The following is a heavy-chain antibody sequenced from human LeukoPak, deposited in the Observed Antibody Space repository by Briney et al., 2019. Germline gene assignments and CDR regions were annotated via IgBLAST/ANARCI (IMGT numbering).Heavy chain of an antibody. D-gene: IGHD3-3*01. CDR1: GYTFTGYY. CDR2: MNPNSGNT. J-gene: IGHJ3*02. CDR3: AREKKTEWTTGAFDM. Sequence: GASVKVSCKASGYTFTGYYMHWVRQATGQGLEWMGWMNPNSGNTGYAQKFQGRVTMTRNTSISTAYMELSSLRSEDTAVYYCAREKKTEWTTGAFDMWGQGTMVIVSS. V-gene: IGHV1-8*02.